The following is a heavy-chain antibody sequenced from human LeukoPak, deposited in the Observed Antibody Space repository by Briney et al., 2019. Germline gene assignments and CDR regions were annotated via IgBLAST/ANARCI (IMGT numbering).Heavy chain of an antibody. D-gene: IGHD1-26*01. V-gene: IGHV3-30*02. CDR1: GFTFSSYG. CDR3: AKKTLDGSYSYFDY. CDR2: IRYDGSKK. J-gene: IGHJ4*02. Sequence: GGSLRLSCAASGFTFSSYGMHWVRQAPGKGLEWVSFIRYDGSKKYFADSVKGRFTISRDNSKNTLYLQMNSLRAEDTAVYYCAKKTLDGSYSYFDYWGQGTLVTVSS.